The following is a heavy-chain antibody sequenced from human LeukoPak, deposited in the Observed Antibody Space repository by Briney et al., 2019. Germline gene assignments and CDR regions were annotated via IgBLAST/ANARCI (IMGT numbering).Heavy chain of an antibody. CDR2: IYYSGST. D-gene: IGHD6-13*01. V-gene: IGHV4-59*01. CDR1: GGSISSYY. CDR3: ARGIAARYYYGMDV. Sequence: SETLSLTCTVSGGSISSYYWSWIRQPPGKGLEWIGYIYYSGSTNYNPSLKSRVTISVDTSKNQFSLKLSSVTAADTAVYYCARGIAARYYYGMDVWGQGTTVTVSS. J-gene: IGHJ6*02.